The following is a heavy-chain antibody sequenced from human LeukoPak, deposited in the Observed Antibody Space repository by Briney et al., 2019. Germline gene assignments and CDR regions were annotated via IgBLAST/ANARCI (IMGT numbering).Heavy chain of an antibody. J-gene: IGHJ4*02. CDR3: AKDLDYGDYEGYFDY. Sequence: PGGSLRLSCAASGFTFSSYTMSWVRQAPGKGPEWVSAISGSGGSTYYADSVKGRFTISRDNSKNTLYLQMNSLRAEDTAVYYCAKDLDYGDYEGYFDYWGQGTQVTVSS. D-gene: IGHD4-17*01. V-gene: IGHV3-23*01. CDR2: ISGSGGST. CDR1: GFTFSSYT.